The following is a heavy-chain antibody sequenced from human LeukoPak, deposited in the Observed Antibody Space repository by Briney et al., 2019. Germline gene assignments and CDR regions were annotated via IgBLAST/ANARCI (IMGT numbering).Heavy chain of an antibody. CDR2: IKQDGSEK. V-gene: IGHV3-7*01. Sequence: GGSLRLSCAASGFTFSSYGMHWVRQAPGKGLEWVANIKQDGSEKYYVDSVKGRFTISRDDAKNSLYLQMNSLRAEDTAVYYCARDGNGYWGQGTLVTVSS. J-gene: IGHJ4*02. D-gene: IGHD1-1*01. CDR1: GFTFSSYG. CDR3: ARDGNGY.